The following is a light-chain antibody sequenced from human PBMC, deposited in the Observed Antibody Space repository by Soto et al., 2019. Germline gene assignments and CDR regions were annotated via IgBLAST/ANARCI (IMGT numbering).Light chain of an antibody. Sequence: DIQMTQSPSTLSASVGDRVTITCRASQSISSRLAWYRQKPGKAPKLLIYDASSLESGVPSRFSGSGSGTEFTLTISSLQPDDFATYYCQQYNSYPWTFGQGTKVDIK. CDR3: QQYNSYPWT. CDR1: QSISSR. CDR2: DAS. V-gene: IGKV1-5*01. J-gene: IGKJ1*01.